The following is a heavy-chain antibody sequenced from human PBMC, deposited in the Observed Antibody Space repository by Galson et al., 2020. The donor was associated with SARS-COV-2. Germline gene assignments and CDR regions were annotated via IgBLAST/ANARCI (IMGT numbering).Heavy chain of an antibody. Sequence: GESLKISCAASGFTFSSYGMHWVRQAPGKGLEWVAVISYDGSNKYYADSVKGRFTISGDNSKNTLYLQMNSLRAEDTAVYYCARELRITIFPRGAFDIWGQGTMVTVSS. CDR2: ISYDGSNK. CDR3: ARELRITIFPRGAFDI. V-gene: IGHV3-30*03. J-gene: IGHJ3*02. D-gene: IGHD3-9*01. CDR1: GFTFSSYG.